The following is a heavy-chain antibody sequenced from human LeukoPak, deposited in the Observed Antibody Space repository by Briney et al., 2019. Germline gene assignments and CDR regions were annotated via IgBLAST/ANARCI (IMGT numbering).Heavy chain of an antibody. J-gene: IGHJ4*02. Sequence: SETLSLTCNVSGGSINSGYWSWIRQPPGKGLEWIGLLYPSGSTNYNPSLKSRVTISVDTSRTQFSLKLSSMTAADTAVYYCAGGHYPLEYWGQGTLVTVSS. D-gene: IGHD1-26*01. CDR3: AGGHYPLEY. CDR1: GGSINSGY. V-gene: IGHV4-59*01. CDR2: LYPSGST.